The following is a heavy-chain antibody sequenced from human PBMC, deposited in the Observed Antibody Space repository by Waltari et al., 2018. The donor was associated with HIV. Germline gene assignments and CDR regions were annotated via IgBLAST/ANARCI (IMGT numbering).Heavy chain of an antibody. D-gene: IGHD3-10*01. CDR1: GGSFTSYS. Sequence: QVQLVQSGAEVRTPGSSVKVSCKASGGSFTSYSIHWVRQAPGQGLEWMGRVIPMSGTAMKAQKFQARVTSSADKSTTTAYMELTSLRTEDTAVYYCASARETMGVDFDFWGQGTLVTVSS. J-gene: IGHJ4*02. CDR2: VIPMSGTA. V-gene: IGHV1-69*08. CDR3: ASARETMGVDFDF.